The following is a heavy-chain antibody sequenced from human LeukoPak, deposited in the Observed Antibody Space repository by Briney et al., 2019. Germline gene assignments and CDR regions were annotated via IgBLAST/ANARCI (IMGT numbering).Heavy chain of an antibody. J-gene: IGHJ4*02. CDR2: IHSSGDYI. CDR3: AREYNSRATFDY. CDR1: ASGVAFTSHS. Sequence: PGGSLGLSCAASASGVAFTSHSMNWVRQAPGKGLEWISYIHSSGDYIFYADSVKGRFTVSRDNARNSLYLQMNSLRAEDTAIYYCAREYNSRATFDYWGQGTLVTVSS. D-gene: IGHD1-20*01. V-gene: IGHV3-21*05.